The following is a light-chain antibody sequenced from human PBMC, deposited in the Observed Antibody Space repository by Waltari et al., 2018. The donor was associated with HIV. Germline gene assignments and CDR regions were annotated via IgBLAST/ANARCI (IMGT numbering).Light chain of an antibody. Sequence: QSVLSQPPSASGTPGQRVTISCSGSSRVPGRNSVYWYQQLPRAAPKLLIYRNYQRPSGVPDRFAGSKSGSSASLTISGLRSDDEADYYCAIWDDNLRGVFGGGTRLTVL. CDR2: RNY. V-gene: IGLV1-47*01. CDR3: AIWDDNLRGV. J-gene: IGLJ2*01. CDR1: SRVPGRNS.